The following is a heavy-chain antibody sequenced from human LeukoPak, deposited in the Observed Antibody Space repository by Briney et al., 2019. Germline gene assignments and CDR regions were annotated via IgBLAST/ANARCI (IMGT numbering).Heavy chain of an antibody. D-gene: IGHD2-2*01. CDR3: ARGGYCSSTSCLRWFDP. J-gene: IGHJ5*02. Sequence: SDTLSLTCAVYGGSFSGYYWSWIRQPPGKGLEWIGEINHSGSTNYNPSLKSRVTISVDTSKNQFSLKLSSVTAADTAVYYCARGGYCSSTSCLRWFDPWGQGTLVTVSS. CDR2: INHSGST. V-gene: IGHV4-34*01. CDR1: GGSFSGYY.